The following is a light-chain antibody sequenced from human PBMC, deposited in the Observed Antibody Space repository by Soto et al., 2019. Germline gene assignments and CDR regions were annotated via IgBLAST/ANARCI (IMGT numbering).Light chain of an antibody. CDR1: QSISSS. Sequence: IEMTQSPSSLSASVGDRVTITCRASQSISSSLNWYQQKPGKAPKLLIYAASSLQSGVPSRFSGSGSGTDFTLTINSLQPEDFATYYCLEDYNYPYTFG. CDR3: LEDYNYPYT. V-gene: IGKV1-6*01. J-gene: IGKJ2*01. CDR2: AAS.